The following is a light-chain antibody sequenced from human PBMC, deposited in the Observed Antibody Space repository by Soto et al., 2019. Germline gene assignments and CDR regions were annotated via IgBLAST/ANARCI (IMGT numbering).Light chain of an antibody. Sequence: DIQMTQSPSSLSASVGDRVTITCHASQDIRNYLNWYQQKPGNAPNLLIYDASNLRAGVPSRFSRSGHGTEFTFTISSLQPEDIATYYCQHYDHLPPLSFGGGTKVEIK. J-gene: IGKJ4*01. CDR3: QHYDHLPPLS. CDR1: QDIRNY. CDR2: DAS. V-gene: IGKV1-33*01.